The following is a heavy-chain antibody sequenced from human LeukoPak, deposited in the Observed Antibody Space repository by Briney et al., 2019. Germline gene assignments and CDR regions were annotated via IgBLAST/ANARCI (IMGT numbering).Heavy chain of an antibody. CDR1: GFTVSSNY. Sequence: GGSLRLSCAASGFTVSSNYMSWVRQAPGKGLEWVSVIYSGGSTYYADSVKGRFTISRDNSKNTLYLQMNSLRAEDTAMYYCARGTNGDVGGFDYWGQGTLVTVSS. CDR2: IYSGGST. J-gene: IGHJ4*02. D-gene: IGHD2-8*01. V-gene: IGHV3-66*02. CDR3: ARGTNGDVGGFDY.